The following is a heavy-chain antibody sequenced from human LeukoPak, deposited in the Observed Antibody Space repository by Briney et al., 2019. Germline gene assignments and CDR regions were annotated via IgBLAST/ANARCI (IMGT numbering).Heavy chain of an antibody. CDR3: ARGAYSSGWAYFDH. CDR1: GFTFGDYS. D-gene: IGHD6-19*01. J-gene: IGHJ4*02. CDR2: ISFSVNTK. Sequence: GGSLRLSCAASGFTFGDYSMNWVRQAPGKGLEWVSYISFSVNTKYYGDSVKGRFTISRDNAKNSLYLHMDSLRAEDTAVYYCARGAYSSGWAYFDHWGQGTLVTVSS. V-gene: IGHV3-48*04.